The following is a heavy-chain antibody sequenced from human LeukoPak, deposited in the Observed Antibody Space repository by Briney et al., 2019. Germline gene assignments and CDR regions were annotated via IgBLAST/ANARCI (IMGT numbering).Heavy chain of an antibody. CDR1: GFTFSSYA. V-gene: IGHV3-23*01. CDR3: AKDGAYCGGDCYPYYFDY. CDR2: LSGSGGST. Sequence: GGSLRLSCAASGFTFSSYAMSWVRQAPGKELEWVSALSGSGGSTYYADSVRGRFTISRDNSKNTLYLQMNSLRAEDTAVYYCAKDGAYCGGDCYPYYFDYWGQGTLVTVSS. D-gene: IGHD2-21*02. J-gene: IGHJ4*02.